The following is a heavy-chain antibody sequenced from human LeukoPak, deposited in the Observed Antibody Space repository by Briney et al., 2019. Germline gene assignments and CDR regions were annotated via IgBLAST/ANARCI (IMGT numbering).Heavy chain of an antibody. CDR2: MNPNSGST. V-gene: IGHV1-8*01. CDR1: GCIFTSYD. CDR3: ARRRPGIAASYGMDV. Sequence: ASVKVSCKASGCIFTSYDINWVRQATGQGLEWMGWMNPNSGSTGYAQKFQGRVTMTRNTSISTAYMELSSLRSEDTAVYYCARRRPGIAASYGMDVWGQGTTVTVSS. D-gene: IGHD6-25*01. J-gene: IGHJ6*02.